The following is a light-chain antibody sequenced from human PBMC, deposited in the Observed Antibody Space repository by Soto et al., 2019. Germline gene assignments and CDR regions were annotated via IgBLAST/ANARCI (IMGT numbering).Light chain of an antibody. CDR1: SSNVGGYT. CDR2: RIS. Sequence: QSVLTQPPSASGTPGQRVTISCSGSSSNVGGYTVDWYQQVPGTAPKLLIYRISQRPSGVPDRFSGSKSGTSASLAISGLQSEDEADYYCAAWDDSLNGPVFGGGTKLTVL. CDR3: AAWDDSLNGPV. J-gene: IGLJ2*01. V-gene: IGLV1-44*01.